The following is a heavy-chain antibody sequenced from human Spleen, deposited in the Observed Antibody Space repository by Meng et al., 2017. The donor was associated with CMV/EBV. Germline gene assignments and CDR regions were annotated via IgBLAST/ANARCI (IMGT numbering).Heavy chain of an antibody. CDR3: ARTYDLTGSYFDL. J-gene: IGHJ2*01. V-gene: IGHV1-2*02. CDR2: INPNSGGT. D-gene: IGHD3-3*01. Sequence: ASVKVSCKASGYTFTGYYMHWVRQAPGQGLEWMGWINPNSGGTNYAQKFQGRVTMTRDTSINTAYMGLSSLTSDDTAVYYCARTYDLTGSYFDLWGRGSLVTVSS. CDR1: GYTFTGYY.